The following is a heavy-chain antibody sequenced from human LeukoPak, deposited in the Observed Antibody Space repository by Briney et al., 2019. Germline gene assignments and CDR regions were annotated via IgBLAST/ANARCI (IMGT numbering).Heavy chain of an antibody. CDR2: IYTSGST. CDR1: GGSISSYY. D-gene: IGHD6-19*01. V-gene: IGHV4-4*07. CDR3: ARDHNSGWEYNWFDP. J-gene: IGHJ5*02. Sequence: PSETLSLTCTVSGGSISSYYWSWIRQPAGKGLEWIGRIYTSGSTNYNPSLKSRVTISVDTSKNQFSLKLSSVTAADTAVYYCARDHNSGWEYNWFDPWGQGTLVTVSS.